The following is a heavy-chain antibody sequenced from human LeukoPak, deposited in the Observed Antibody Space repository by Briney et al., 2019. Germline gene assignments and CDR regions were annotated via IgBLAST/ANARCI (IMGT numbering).Heavy chain of an antibody. J-gene: IGHJ4*02. V-gene: IGHV3-7*01. CDR1: GFTFSSYW. CDR3: ARDWFGVLLYPTFDY. D-gene: IGHD3-10*01. Sequence: TGGSLRLSCAASGFTFSSYWMSWVRQAPGKGLEWVANIKQDGSEKYYVDSVKGRFTISRDNAKNSLYLQMNSLRAEDTAVYYCARDWFGVLLYPTFDYWGQGTLVTVSS. CDR2: IKQDGSEK.